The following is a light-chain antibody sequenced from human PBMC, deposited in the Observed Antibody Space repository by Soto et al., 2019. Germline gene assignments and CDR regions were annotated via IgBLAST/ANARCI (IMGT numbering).Light chain of an antibody. CDR1: QSISSW. Sequence: DIQMTQSPSTLSASVGDRVTITCRASQSISSWLAWYQQKPGKAPKLLIYKASSLASGVPSRFSGSGSGTEFTLTISSLQPDDFANYYCQQYNSYFLTFGQGTKVELK. CDR3: QQYNSYFLT. J-gene: IGKJ1*01. V-gene: IGKV1-5*03. CDR2: KAS.